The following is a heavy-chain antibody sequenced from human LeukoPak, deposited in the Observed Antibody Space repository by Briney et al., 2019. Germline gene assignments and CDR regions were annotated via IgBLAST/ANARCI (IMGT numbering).Heavy chain of an antibody. J-gene: IGHJ4*02. CDR2: IRYDGSNK. Sequence: AGGSLRLSCAASGFTFSSYGMHWVRQAPGKGLEWVAFIRYDGSNKYYADSVKGRFTISRDNSKNTLYLQMNSLRAEDTAVYYCANRGGATGTFDYWGQGTLVTVSS. V-gene: IGHV3-30*02. CDR3: ANRGGATGTFDY. CDR1: GFTFSSYG. D-gene: IGHD1-7*01.